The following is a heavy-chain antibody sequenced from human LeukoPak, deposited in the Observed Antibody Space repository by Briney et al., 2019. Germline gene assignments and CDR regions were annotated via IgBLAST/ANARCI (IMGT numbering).Heavy chain of an antibody. CDR2: VHLNGAT. D-gene: IGHD1-26*01. J-gene: IGHJ4*02. V-gene: IGHV4-4*02. CDR1: GGSILSTNW. CDR3: TRESGAFSPFGF. Sequence: SGTLSLTCAVSGGSILSTNWWSWVRQPPGKGLEWIGEVHLNGATNYNPSVEGRVTMSIDKSKNHSSLEVISVTAADTAMYYCTRESGAFSPFGFWGQGTLVTVSS.